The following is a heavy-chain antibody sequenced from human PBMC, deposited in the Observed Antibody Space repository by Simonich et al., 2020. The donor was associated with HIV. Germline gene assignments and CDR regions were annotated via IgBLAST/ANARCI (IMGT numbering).Heavy chain of an antibody. Sequence: QVQLQQWGAGLLKPSETLSLLCAVYGGAFRCYYWSWIRQPPGKGLEWIGESNHSESTNYNPSLKSRVTISVDTSKNQFSLKLSSVTAADTAVYYCARGFYQRLYYFDYLGQGTLVTVSS. CDR2: SNHSEST. CDR1: GGAFRCYY. CDR3: ARGFYQRLYYFDY. V-gene: IGHV4-34*01. J-gene: IGHJ4*02. D-gene: IGHD2-2*01.